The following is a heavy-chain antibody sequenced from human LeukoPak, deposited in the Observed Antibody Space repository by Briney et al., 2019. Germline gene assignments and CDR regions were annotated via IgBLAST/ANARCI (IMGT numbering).Heavy chain of an antibody. D-gene: IGHD2-8*01. V-gene: IGHV3-30*18. CDR3: AKTLLYTYYHYYYGMDV. CDR1: GFTFSTSG. J-gene: IGHJ6*02. CDR2: ISYDGSNK. Sequence: PGGSLRLSCTASGFTFSTSGMHWLRQAPGKGLEWVAVISYDGSNKYYADSVKGRFTISRDNSKNTLYLQMNSLRAEDTAVYYCAKTLLYTYYHYYYGMDVWGQGTTVTVSS.